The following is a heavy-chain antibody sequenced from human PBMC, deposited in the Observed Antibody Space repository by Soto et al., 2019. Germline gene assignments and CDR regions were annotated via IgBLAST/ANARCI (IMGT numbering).Heavy chain of an antibody. D-gene: IGHD3-10*01. Sequence: RLSCAASGFTFSSYGMHWVRQAPGKGLEWVAVISYDGSNKYYADSVRGRFTISRDNSQNTLFLQMKRLTVDDTAIYYCTAPRDEYGSGVSWFTYGMDIWGQGTTVTVSS. V-gene: IGHV3-30*03. CDR3: TAPRDEYGSGVSWFTYGMDI. J-gene: IGHJ6*02. CDR2: ISYDGSNK. CDR1: GFTFSSYG.